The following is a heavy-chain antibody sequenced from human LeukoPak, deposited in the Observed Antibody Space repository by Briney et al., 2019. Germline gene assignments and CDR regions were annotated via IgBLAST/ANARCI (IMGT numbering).Heavy chain of an antibody. CDR3: ARDRGVRYFDF. CDR2: IWYDGSNK. V-gene: IGHV3-33*01. J-gene: IGHJ4*02. Sequence: GGSLRLSCAASGFTFSTYGMHWVRQAPGKGLEWVAIIWYDGSNKYYADSVKGRFTISRDNSKNTLYLQMNSLRGEDTAVYYCARDRGVRYFDFWGQGTLVTVSS. D-gene: IGHD3-10*01. CDR1: GFTFSTYG.